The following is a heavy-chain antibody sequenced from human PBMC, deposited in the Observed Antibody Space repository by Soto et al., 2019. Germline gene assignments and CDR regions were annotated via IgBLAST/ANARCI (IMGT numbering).Heavy chain of an antibody. J-gene: IGHJ4*02. CDR3: GAATGAY. Sequence: EVQLVESGGGLVKPGWSLRLSCAASGLTFSSYTMNWVRQAPGKGLEWVSSISRSSSYIYFADSVKGRFTISRDNAKNSLYLQMTSLRAEDTAVYYCGAATGAYWGQGTLVTVSS. D-gene: IGHD2-15*01. CDR2: ISRSSSYI. CDR1: GLTFSSYT. V-gene: IGHV3-21*01.